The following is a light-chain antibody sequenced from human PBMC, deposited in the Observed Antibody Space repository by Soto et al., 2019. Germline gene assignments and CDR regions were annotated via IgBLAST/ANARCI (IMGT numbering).Light chain of an antibody. V-gene: IGKV1-5*01. CDR2: AAS. J-gene: IGKJ4*01. CDR1: QSISSW. CDR3: HQYATSPLT. Sequence: DIQVSQSTSTVSAYLKDRVTINLMACQSISSWLAWYQQKPGKAPTLLIYAASSLESGVPSRFSGSGSGTDFTLTISTLQPEDSALYYCHQYATSPLTFGGGTKVDI.